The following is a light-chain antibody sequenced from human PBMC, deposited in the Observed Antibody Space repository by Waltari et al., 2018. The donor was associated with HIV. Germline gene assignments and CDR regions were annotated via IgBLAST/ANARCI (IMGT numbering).Light chain of an antibody. V-gene: IGLV2-23*02. CDR1: SSDVGTYDL. CDR3: CSYAGTNGLV. J-gene: IGLJ3*02. Sequence: QSALTQPASVSGSPGQSITISCTGTSSDVGTYDLISWYQQHPAKPPTPMIYEVTKWSSGVSNRFSGSKSGNTASLTISGLQAEDEADYYCCSYAGTNGLVFGGGTKLTVL. CDR2: EVT.